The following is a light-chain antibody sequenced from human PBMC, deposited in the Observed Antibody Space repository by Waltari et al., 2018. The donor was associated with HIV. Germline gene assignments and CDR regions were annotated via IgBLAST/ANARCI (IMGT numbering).Light chain of an antibody. Sequence: QSVLTQSPSASGPPGPSVTISSSGISSDIGRHTVNWYQPLPGTAPRPLINTNNQRPYGVPDRFSGSKAGTSASLVISGLQSEDEDDYFCAAWDDSLNGDVVFGGGTKLTVL. V-gene: IGLV1-44*01. CDR1: SSDIGRHT. J-gene: IGLJ2*01. CDR2: TNN. CDR3: AAWDDSLNGDVV.